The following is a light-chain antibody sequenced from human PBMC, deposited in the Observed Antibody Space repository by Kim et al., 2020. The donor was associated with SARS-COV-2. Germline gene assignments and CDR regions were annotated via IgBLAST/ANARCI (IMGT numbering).Light chain of an antibody. V-gene: IGLV1-40*01. CDR3: QSYDSSLSEV. Sequence: QSVLTQPHSVSGAPGQRVTISCTGSSSNIGAGYDVHWYQQLPGTAPKLLIYDTTNRPSGVPDRFSGSRSGSSASLAITGLRAEDEGDYYCQSYDSSLSEVFGGGTQLTVL. CDR1: SSNIGAGYD. CDR2: DTT. J-gene: IGLJ2*01.